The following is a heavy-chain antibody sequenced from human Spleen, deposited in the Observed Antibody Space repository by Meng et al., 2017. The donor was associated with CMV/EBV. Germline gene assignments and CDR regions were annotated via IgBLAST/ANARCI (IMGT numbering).Heavy chain of an antibody. Sequence: ASVKVSCKASGFTFTDYYIHWLRQAPGQGLEWMGWINPKSGGTNYAQKFQRSVTLTRDTSIGTAYLELSSLRSDDTAVYYCARDPRDHYDFWSGYYVDYWGQGTLVTVSS. D-gene: IGHD3-3*01. CDR1: GFTFTDYY. CDR2: INPKSGGT. CDR3: ARDPRDHYDFWSGYYVDY. V-gene: IGHV1-2*02. J-gene: IGHJ4*02.